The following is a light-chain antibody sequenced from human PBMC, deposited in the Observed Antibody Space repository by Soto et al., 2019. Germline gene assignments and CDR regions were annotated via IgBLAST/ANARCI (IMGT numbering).Light chain of an antibody. J-gene: IGKJ3*01. CDR1: QTISTY. V-gene: IGKV1-39*01. CDR2: DAS. CDR3: QQSYRAPLT. Sequence: DIQMTHSPSSLAASVGDRVTITCRASQTISTYLNWYQQIPGKAPKLLIHDASSVQSGFPSRFSGSGSGTDFTLTISSLQPEDFATYYCQQSYRAPLTFGPGTKVDIK.